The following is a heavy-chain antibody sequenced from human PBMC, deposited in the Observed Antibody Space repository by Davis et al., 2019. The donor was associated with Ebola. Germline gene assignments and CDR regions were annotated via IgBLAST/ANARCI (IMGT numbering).Heavy chain of an antibody. CDR1: GFPITNYW. CDR2: LKSDGST. Sequence: GESLKISCAASGFPITNYWTHWVRQAPGKGLVWVSRLKSDGSTIYADSVKGRFTISRDNAKNTLYLQMNSLRVEETAVYYCAREKGLQFYHYGMDVWGKGTTVTVSS. J-gene: IGHJ6*04. V-gene: IGHV3-74*01. CDR3: AREKGLQFYHYGMDV. D-gene: IGHD5-24*01.